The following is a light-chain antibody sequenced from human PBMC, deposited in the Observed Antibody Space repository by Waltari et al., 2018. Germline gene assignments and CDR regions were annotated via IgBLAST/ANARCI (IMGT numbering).Light chain of an antibody. V-gene: IGKV3-15*01. CDR1: QSVGSK. CDR3: HQYNNWPPT. Sequence: EIVMTQSPATLSVSPGERATLSCRASQSVGSKLAWYQQKPGQAPRLLIYGASTRATGIPARFSGSGSGTEFTLTISSLQSEDFAVYYCHQYNNWPPTFGQGTKVEIK. CDR2: GAS. J-gene: IGKJ1*01.